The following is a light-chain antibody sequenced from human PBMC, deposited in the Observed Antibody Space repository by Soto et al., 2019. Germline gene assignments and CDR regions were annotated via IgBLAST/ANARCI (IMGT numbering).Light chain of an antibody. J-gene: IGKJ1*01. V-gene: IGKV1-27*01. CDR2: AAS. CDR1: QGISSF. Sequence: DIQMTQSPSSLSASVGDRVTITCRASQGISSFLAWYQHKPGEVPQLLIYAASTLQSGVPSRFSGSGSGTDFTLTISSLQPEDVATSYCQKYNSVPWTFGQGTKVEIK. CDR3: QKYNSVPWT.